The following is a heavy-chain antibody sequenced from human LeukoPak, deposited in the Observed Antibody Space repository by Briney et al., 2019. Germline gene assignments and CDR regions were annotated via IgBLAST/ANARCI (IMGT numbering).Heavy chain of an antibody. V-gene: IGHV3-21*01. CDR2: ISSYSDYT. CDR3: ARATGYGAFDY. CDR1: GFTFSTYG. Sequence: PGGSLRLSCAASGFTFSTYGMNWVRQAPGKGLEWVSSISSYSDYTYYPDSVQGRFTISRDNAKNSLYLQMNSLRAEDTAVYYCARATGYGAFDYWGQGTLVTVSS. D-gene: IGHD4-17*01. J-gene: IGHJ4*02.